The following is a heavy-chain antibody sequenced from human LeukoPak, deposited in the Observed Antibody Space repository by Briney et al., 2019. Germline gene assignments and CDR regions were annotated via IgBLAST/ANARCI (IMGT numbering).Heavy chain of an antibody. V-gene: IGHV3-9*01. CDR3: VKASEDRYSGYDDYFHH. J-gene: IGHJ4*02. D-gene: IGHD5-12*01. Sequence: PGRSLRLSCVGSGFNFDDYAMHWVRQGPGKGLEWVLGISWNGATIGHADSVKGRFTISRDNAKNSLYLQMTSLRVEDTALYYCVKASEDRYSGYDDYFHHWGQGTLVTVSS. CDR1: GFNFDDYA. CDR2: ISWNGATI.